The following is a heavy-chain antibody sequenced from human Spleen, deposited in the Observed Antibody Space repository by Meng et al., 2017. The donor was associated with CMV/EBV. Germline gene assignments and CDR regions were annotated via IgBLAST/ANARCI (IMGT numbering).Heavy chain of an antibody. CDR2: ISSDGSGT. J-gene: IGHJ4*02. CDR3: ARGFWSAPTMVVDY. D-gene: IGHD3-3*01. Sequence: GESLKISCAASGFTFSTCWMHWVRQAPGKGLVWVSHISSDGSGTSYADSVKGRFTISRDNAKNTLYLQMNSLRAEDTAVYYCARGFWSAPTMVVDYWGQGTLVTVSS. V-gene: IGHV3-74*01. CDR1: GFTFSTCW.